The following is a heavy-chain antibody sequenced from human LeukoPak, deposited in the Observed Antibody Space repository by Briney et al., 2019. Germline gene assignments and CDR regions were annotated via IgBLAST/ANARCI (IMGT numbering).Heavy chain of an antibody. Sequence: GWSLRLSCAASGFTFGSYAMYWVRQAPGKGLEWVSGISGSGGSTFYADSVKGRFTMSRDNSENTVYLQMNSLRADDTAVYYCAKTTAGYSSGRYPGWPVDYWGQGTLVTVSS. CDR3: AKTTAGYSSGRYPGWPVDY. V-gene: IGHV3-23*01. J-gene: IGHJ4*02. D-gene: IGHD6-19*01. CDR2: ISGSGGST. CDR1: GFTFGSYA.